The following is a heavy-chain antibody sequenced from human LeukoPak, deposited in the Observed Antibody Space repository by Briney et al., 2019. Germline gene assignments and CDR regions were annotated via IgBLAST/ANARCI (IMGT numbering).Heavy chain of an antibody. CDR2: INPSGGST. Sequence: ASVKVSCKASGYTFTSYYMHWVRQAPGQGLEWMGIINPSGGSTSYAQKFQGRVTMTRDTSTSTVYMELSSLRSEDTAVYYCARESKGGYYDFWSGESDYWGQGTLVTVSS. D-gene: IGHD3-3*01. CDR1: GYTFTSYY. V-gene: IGHV1-46*01. CDR3: ARESKGGYYDFWSGESDY. J-gene: IGHJ4*02.